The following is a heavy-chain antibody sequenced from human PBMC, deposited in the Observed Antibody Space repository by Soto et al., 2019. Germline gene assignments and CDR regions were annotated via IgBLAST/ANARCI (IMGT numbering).Heavy chain of an antibody. J-gene: IGHJ5*02. D-gene: IGHD3-10*01. CDR3: ARLAPYYYGSGSYLPFDP. CDR2: IDPSDSQT. V-gene: IGHV5-10-1*01. Sequence: GESLKISCKGSGYSFAGYWITWVRQKPGKGLEWMGRIDPSDSQTYYSPSFRGHVTISVTKSITTVFLQWSSLRASDTAMYYCARLAPYYYGSGSYLPFDPWGQGTLVTVSS. CDR1: GYSFAGYW.